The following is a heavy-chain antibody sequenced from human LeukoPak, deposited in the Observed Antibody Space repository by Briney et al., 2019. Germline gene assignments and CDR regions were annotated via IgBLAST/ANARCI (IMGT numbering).Heavy chain of an antibody. V-gene: IGHV4-59*01. Sequence: SETLSLTCAVSGGPLTSYYWTWIRQPPGKGLEWIGFIYYRGSTNYNPSLESRVTISIDTSKNRFSLKLSSVTAADTAVYYCASATDYYYYGMDVWGQGTTVTVSS. CDR3: ASATDYYYYGMDV. CDR1: GGPLTSYY. CDR2: IYYRGST. J-gene: IGHJ6*02.